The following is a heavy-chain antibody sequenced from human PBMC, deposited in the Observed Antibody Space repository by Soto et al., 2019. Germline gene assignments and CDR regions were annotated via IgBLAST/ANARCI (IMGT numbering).Heavy chain of an antibody. CDR3: GRAGRRITIFGVVIIEWFDP. J-gene: IGHJ5*02. CDR2: IYYSGST. D-gene: IGHD3-3*01. CDR1: GASISSYY. V-gene: IGHV4-59*01. Sequence: SETLSITCTVSGASISSYYWSWIRQPPGKGLEWIGYIYYSGSTNYNPSLKSRVTISVDTSKNQFSLKLSSVTAADTAVYYCGRAGRRITIFGVVIIEWFDPWGQGTLVTVSS.